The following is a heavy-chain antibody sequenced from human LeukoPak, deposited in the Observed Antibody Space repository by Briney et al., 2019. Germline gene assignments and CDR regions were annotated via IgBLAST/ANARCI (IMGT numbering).Heavy chain of an antibody. D-gene: IGHD3-22*01. CDR1: GFTFSSYA. CDR3: ARDRRDYYDSSADFDY. V-gene: IGHV3-48*03. Sequence: PGGSLRLSCAASGFTFSSYAMSWVRQAPGKGLEWVSYISSSGSTIYYADSVKGRFTISRDNAKNSLYLQMNSLRAEDTAVYYCARDRRDYYDSSADFDYWGQGTLVTVSS. J-gene: IGHJ4*02. CDR2: ISSSGSTI.